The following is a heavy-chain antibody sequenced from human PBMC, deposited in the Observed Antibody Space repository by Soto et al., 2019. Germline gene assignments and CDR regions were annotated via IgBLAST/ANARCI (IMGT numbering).Heavy chain of an antibody. CDR3: TRDGWSRGPDIDY. D-gene: IGHD1-26*01. J-gene: IGHJ4*02. CDR1: GFTFSSYW. CDR2: IKQDGSEK. V-gene: IGHV3-7*05. Sequence: GGSLRLSCAASGFTFSSYWMSWVRQAPGKGLEWVANIKQDGSEKYYGDSVKGRFTISRDNARNSLFLQMNSLRPEDTAVYYCTRDGWSRGPDIDYWGQGSLVTVSS.